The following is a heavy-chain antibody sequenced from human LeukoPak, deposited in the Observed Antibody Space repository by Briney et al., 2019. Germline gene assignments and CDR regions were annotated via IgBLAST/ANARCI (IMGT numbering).Heavy chain of an antibody. D-gene: IGHD1-1*01. CDR2: IYPGDSDT. CDR1: GYSFTSYW. Sequence: GESLKISCKSSGYSFTSYWIGWVRQMPGKGLEWMGIIYPGDSDTRHSPSFQGQVTISADKSISTAYLRWSSLKASDTAMYYCARLTTGTHYYYYYMDVWGKGTTVTVSS. CDR3: ARLTTGTHYYYYYMDV. V-gene: IGHV5-51*01. J-gene: IGHJ6*03.